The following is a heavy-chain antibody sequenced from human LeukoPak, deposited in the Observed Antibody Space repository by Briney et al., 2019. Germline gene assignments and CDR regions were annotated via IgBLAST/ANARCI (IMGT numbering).Heavy chain of an antibody. Sequence: GGSLRLSCAASGFTFDEYVMHWVRQAPGKGLEWVSLINWDGGSTYYADSVKGRFTISRDNSKNSLYLQMNSLRAEDTALYYCAKVRGGYDLYGMDVWGQGTTVTVSS. D-gene: IGHD2-15*01. CDR1: GFTFDEYV. J-gene: IGHJ6*02. CDR3: AKVRGGYDLYGMDV. CDR2: INWDGGST. V-gene: IGHV3-43D*03.